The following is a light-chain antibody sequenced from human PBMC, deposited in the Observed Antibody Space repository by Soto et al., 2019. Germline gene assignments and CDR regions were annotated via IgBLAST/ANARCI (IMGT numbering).Light chain of an antibody. CDR3: CSYAGSTTYG. CDR2: EGS. Sequence: QSVLTQPASVSGSPGQSITISCSGTSGDVGTYNLVSWYQHHPGKAPRLMIYEGSKRPSGVSNRFSGSTSGNTASLTISGLQAEDEADYYCCSYAGSTTYGFGTGTKVTVL. CDR1: SGDVGTYNL. J-gene: IGLJ1*01. V-gene: IGLV2-23*01.